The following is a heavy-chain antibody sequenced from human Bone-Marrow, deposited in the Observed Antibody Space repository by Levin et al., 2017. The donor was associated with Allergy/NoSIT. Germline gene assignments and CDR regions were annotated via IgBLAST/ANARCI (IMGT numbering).Heavy chain of an antibody. D-gene: IGHD3-9*01. Sequence: GGSLRLSCAPSGFTFRSYSMNWVRQAPGKGLEWVSYISSRSSYIHYADSVKGRFTISRDNANNSLYLQMNSLRAEDTAVYYCARFLVDWQVGADYYGMDVWGQGTTVTVSS. V-gene: IGHV3-21*01. J-gene: IGHJ6*02. CDR3: ARFLVDWQVGADYYGMDV. CDR2: ISSRSSYI. CDR1: GFTFRSYS.